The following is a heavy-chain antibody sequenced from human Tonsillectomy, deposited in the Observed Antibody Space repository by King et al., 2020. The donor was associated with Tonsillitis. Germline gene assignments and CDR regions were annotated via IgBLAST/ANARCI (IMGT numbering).Heavy chain of an antibody. V-gene: IGHV3-11*05. D-gene: IGHD3-10*01. CDR2: ISISSSYT. Sequence: VQLVESGGGLVKPGGSLRLSCAASGFTFSDYYMSWIRQAPGKGLEWVSYISISSSYTNYADSVKGRVTISRDNAKNSLYLQMNSLRAEDTAVYYCARGASGTSYYYYMDVWGKGTTVTVSS. J-gene: IGHJ6*03. CDR1: GFTFSDYY. CDR3: ARGASGTSYYYYMDV.